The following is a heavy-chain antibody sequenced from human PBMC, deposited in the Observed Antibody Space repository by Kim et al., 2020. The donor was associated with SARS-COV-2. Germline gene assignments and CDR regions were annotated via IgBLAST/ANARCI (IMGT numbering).Heavy chain of an antibody. J-gene: IGHJ6*01. CDR2: INRDGSGT. D-gene: IGHD3-3*01. CDR1: GFTFSSYW. Sequence: GGSQRLSCAASGFTFSSYWMHWVRQAPGKGLVWVSRINRDGSGTSYADSVKGRFTISRDNAQSTLYLQMNSLRAEDTAVYYCARDLDPNSNYYFYGMDV. V-gene: IGHV3-74*01. CDR3: ARDLDPNSNYYFYGMDV.